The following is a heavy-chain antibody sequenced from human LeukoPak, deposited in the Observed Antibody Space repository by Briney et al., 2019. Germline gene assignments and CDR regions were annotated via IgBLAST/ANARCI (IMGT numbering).Heavy chain of an antibody. V-gene: IGHV3-33*08. CDR1: GFTFSSYA. Sequence: GGSLRLSCAASGFTFSSYAMSWVRQAPGKGLEWVAVIWYDGSNKYYADSVKGRFTISRDNSKNTLYLQMNSLRAEDTAVYYCARGDHSSSWSDALDIWGQGTMVTVSS. CDR2: IWYDGSNK. J-gene: IGHJ3*02. D-gene: IGHD6-13*01. CDR3: ARGDHSSSWSDALDI.